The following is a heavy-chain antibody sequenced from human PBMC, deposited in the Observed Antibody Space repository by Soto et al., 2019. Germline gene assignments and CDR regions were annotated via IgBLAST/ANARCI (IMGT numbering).Heavy chain of an antibody. CDR2: ISGRGDGT. J-gene: IGHJ4*02. Sequence: GGSLRLSCEASGFTFSSYAMSWVRQAPGKGLEWVAAISGRGDGTYHADSVKGRFSVSRDNSRNTLYLQVNSLRAEDTAIYYCAKETSAHCAGGTCHLSRLDCWGPGTLVTVSS. V-gene: IGHV3-23*01. D-gene: IGHD2-15*01. CDR1: GFTFSSYA. CDR3: AKETSAHCAGGTCHLSRLDC.